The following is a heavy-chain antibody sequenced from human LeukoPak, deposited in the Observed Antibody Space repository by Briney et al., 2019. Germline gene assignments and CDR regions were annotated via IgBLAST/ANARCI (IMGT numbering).Heavy chain of an antibody. CDR3: ARMWIQLWLIGY. Sequence: SQTLSLTCSVSGDSISSGDYCWGWIRQPAGKGLEWIGRISSSGSTNYNPSLKSRVTISVDTSKNQFSLKLSSVTAADTAVYYCARMWIQLWLIGYWGQGTLVTVSS. D-gene: IGHD5-18*01. J-gene: IGHJ4*02. CDR2: ISSSGST. V-gene: IGHV4-61*02. CDR1: GDSISSGDYC.